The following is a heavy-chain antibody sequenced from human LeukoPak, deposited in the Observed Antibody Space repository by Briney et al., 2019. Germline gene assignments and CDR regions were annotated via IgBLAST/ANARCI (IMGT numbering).Heavy chain of an antibody. Sequence: SETLSLTCTVSGGSISSDTYYWGWIRQSPGKGLEWIGSVFYSGTTYYNPSLMSRVTIAVSTSKNQFSLRLSAVTAADTAVYYCARVGYCSGDAFYVNFHYYYYCMDVWGKGTTVTVSS. V-gene: IGHV4-39*07. CDR1: GGSISSDTYY. CDR3: ARVGYCSGDAFYVNFHYYYYCMDV. CDR2: VFYSGTT. J-gene: IGHJ6*03. D-gene: IGHD2-15*01.